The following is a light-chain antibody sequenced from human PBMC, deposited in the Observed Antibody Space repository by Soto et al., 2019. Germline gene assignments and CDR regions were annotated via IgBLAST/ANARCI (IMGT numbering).Light chain of an antibody. CDR3: QQLNSYPLIT. CDR2: AAS. V-gene: IGKV1-9*01. J-gene: IGKJ5*01. Sequence: IRLTQSPYSLSASVGDRVTITCRASQGISSYLAWYQQKPGKAPKLLIYAASTLQSGVPSRFSGNGSGTDFTLTISSLQPEDFATYYCQQLNSYPLITFGQGTRLEIK. CDR1: QGISSY.